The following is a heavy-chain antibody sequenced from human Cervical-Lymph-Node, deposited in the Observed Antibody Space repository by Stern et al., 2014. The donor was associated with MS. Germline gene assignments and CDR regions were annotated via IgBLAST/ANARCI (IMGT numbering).Heavy chain of an antibody. V-gene: IGHV4-61*02. J-gene: IGHJ1*01. D-gene: IGHD5-12*01. CDR2: IYGTGST. CDR1: RESISSGTHY. Sequence: QVQLQESGPGLVKPSQTLSLTCNVSRESISSGTHYWCWVRQPAGKGLEWVGRIYGTGSTKYNPSLESRVTLSRATSKTQLSRRVSSVTAADTAVYYCGIIDRYGYGGIEHWDLGTLVTVSS. CDR3: GIIDRYGYGGIEH.